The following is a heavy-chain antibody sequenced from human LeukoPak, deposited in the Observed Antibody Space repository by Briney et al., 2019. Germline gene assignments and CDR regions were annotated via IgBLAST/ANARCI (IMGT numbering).Heavy chain of an antibody. D-gene: IGHD7-27*01. CDR2: SNPNRGGT. Sequence: ASVKVSCKASGFTFTAYHMHWVRQAPGQGLEWMGWSNPNRGGTNYAQKFQGRVTMTRDTSISTAYMELSGLRSDDTAVYYCARGPHWDPHFDYWGQGTLVTVSS. CDR3: ARGPHWDPHFDY. V-gene: IGHV1-2*02. CDR1: GFTFTAYH. J-gene: IGHJ4*02.